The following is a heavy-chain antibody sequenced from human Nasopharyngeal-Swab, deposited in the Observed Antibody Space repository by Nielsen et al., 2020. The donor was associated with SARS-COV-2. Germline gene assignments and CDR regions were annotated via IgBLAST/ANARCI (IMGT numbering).Heavy chain of an antibody. Sequence: GESLKISCAASGFTFSSYSMNWVRQAPGKGLEWVSYISSSSSTIYYADSVKGRFTISRDNANNSLYLQMNSLRAEDTAVYYCARGRSSHFDYWGQGTLVTVSS. CDR3: ARGRSSHFDY. CDR1: GFTFSSYS. J-gene: IGHJ4*02. D-gene: IGHD6-6*01. CDR2: ISSSSSTI. V-gene: IGHV3-48*01.